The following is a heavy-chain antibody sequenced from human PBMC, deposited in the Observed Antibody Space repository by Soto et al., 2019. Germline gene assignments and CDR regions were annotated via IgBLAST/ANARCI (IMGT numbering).Heavy chain of an antibody. V-gene: IGHV6-1*01. CDR1: GDSVSSNSVT. CDR2: TYSTSTWNN. CDR3: ARQWHNSGWIGYDN. J-gene: IGHJ3*02. D-gene: IGHD6-25*01. Sequence: SQTLSLTCAISGDSVSSNSVTWNWIRQSPSGGLEWLGKTYSTSTWNNAYAGSVKSRITINPDTSKNQVSLQVNSVTPEDTAVYYCARQWHNSGWIGYDNWGQGTMVTVSS.